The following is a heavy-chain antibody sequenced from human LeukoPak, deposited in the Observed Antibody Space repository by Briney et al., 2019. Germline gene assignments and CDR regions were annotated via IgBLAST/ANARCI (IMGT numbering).Heavy chain of an antibody. Sequence: SETLSLTCAVYGGSFSGYYWSWIRQPPGKGLEWIGEINHSGSTNYNPSLKSRVTISVDTSKNQFSLKLTSVTAADTAVYYCARDRSSYDILTGYYPNNWFDPWGQGTLVTVSS. V-gene: IGHV4-34*01. J-gene: IGHJ5*02. D-gene: IGHD3-9*01. CDR3: ARDRSSYDILTGYYPNNWFDP. CDR2: INHSGST. CDR1: GGSFSGYY.